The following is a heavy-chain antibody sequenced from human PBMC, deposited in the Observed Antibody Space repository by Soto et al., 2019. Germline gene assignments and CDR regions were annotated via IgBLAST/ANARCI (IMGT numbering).Heavy chain of an antibody. Sequence: QVQLVESGGGVVQPGRSLRLSCAASGFTFSSYAMHWVRQAPGKGLEWVAVISYDGSNKYYADSVKGRFTISRDNXKXXLYLQMNSLRAEDTAVYYWARPLWRNDYNWGYFDLWGRGTLVTVSS. CDR3: ARPLWRNDYNWGYFDL. CDR2: ISYDGSNK. V-gene: IGHV3-30-3*01. CDR1: GFTFSSYA. D-gene: IGHD4-4*01. J-gene: IGHJ2*01.